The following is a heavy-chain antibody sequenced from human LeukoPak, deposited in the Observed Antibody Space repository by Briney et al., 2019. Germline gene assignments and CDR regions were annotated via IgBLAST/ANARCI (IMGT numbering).Heavy chain of an antibody. CDR1: GGSFSGYY. CDR2: INHSGST. V-gene: IGHV4-34*01. CDR3: ARRITMIVVARTGFFDY. D-gene: IGHD3-22*01. Sequence: SETLSLTCAVYGGSFSGYYWSWIRQPPGKGLEWIGEINHSGSTNYNPSLKSRVTISVDTSKNQFSLKLSSVTAAGTAVYYCARRITMIVVARTGFFDYWGQGTLVTVSS. J-gene: IGHJ4*02.